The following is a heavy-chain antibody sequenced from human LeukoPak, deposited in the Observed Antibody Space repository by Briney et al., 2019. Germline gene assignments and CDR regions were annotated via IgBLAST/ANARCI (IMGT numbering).Heavy chain of an antibody. CDR2: IYHSGST. J-gene: IGHJ4*02. CDR1: GYSISSGYY. D-gene: IGHD3-10*01. Sequence: SETLSLTCTVSGYSISSGYYWGWIRQPPGKGLEWIGSIYHSGSTYYNPSLKSRVTISADTSKNQFSLKLNSVTAADTAVYYCAREKQIAGSDYWGQGTLVTVSS. CDR3: AREKQIAGSDY. V-gene: IGHV4-38-2*02.